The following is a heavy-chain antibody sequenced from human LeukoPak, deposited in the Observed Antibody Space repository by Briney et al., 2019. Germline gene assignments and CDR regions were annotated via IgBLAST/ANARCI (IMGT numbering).Heavy chain of an antibody. D-gene: IGHD5-24*01. J-gene: IGHJ5*02. V-gene: IGHV3-74*01. CDR1: RFSFSSCW. CDR3: VRDGDDYNFDH. CDR2: VNSEGGYR. Sequence: PAESLTLTCAKNRFSFSSCWMHLVRQAPGKRLVWVSRVNSEGGYRNYADSVKGRFTISRDNAKNTLYLEMHSLRAEDTAVYYCVRDGDDYNFDHWGQGSLVTVSS.